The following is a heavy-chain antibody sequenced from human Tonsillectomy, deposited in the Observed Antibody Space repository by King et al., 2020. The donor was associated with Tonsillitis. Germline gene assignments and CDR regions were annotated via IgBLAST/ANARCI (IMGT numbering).Heavy chain of an antibody. V-gene: IGHV1-24*01. Sequence: VQLVQSGAEVKKPGASVKVSCKVSGYTLTELSMHWVRQAPGKGLEWMTSFDPEDGETIYAQKFQGRVTMTEDTSTDTAYMELSSLRSEDTAVYYCATDPFVVVLGAIHVAWRQGTLVTVSS. CDR1: GYTLTELS. CDR3: ATDPFVVVLGAIHVA. J-gene: IGHJ5*02. D-gene: IGHD2-2*02. CDR2: FDPEDGET.